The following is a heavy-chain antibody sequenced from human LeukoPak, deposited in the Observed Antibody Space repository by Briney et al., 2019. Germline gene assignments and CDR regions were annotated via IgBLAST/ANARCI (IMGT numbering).Heavy chain of an antibody. CDR1: GFTVSTNS. Sequence: GSPRLSCAVSGFTVSTNSMTWVRQAPGKGLEWVSLIYSGDTTHYADSVKGRFTISRDNSKNTLYLQMNSLRADDTALYYCARRGYGDFAPFDYWGQG. V-gene: IGHV3-66*04. CDR3: ARRGYGDFAPFDY. D-gene: IGHD4-17*01. J-gene: IGHJ4*02. CDR2: IYSGDTT.